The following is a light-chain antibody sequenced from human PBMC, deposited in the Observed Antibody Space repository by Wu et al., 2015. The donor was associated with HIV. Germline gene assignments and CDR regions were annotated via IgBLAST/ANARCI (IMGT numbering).Light chain of an antibody. Sequence: EIVMTQSPVTLSVSPGERVILSCRASQSISSNLAWYQQKPGQAPRLLIYGAFARATGIPVRFSGSGSGTEFTFTISSLQSEDFAVYYCQQYNDWPRLTFGGGTKVE. V-gene: IGKV3-15*01. J-gene: IGKJ4*01. CDR1: QSISSN. CDR3: QQYNDWPRLT. CDR2: GAF.